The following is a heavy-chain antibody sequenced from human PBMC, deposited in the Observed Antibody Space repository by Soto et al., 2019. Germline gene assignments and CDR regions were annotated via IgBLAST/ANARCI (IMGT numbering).Heavy chain of an antibody. Sequence: SETLSLTCAVSGYSISSGYYWGWIRQPPGKGLEWIGSIYHSGSTYYNPSLKSRVTISVDKSKNEFYLKMRSVTAADTAVYYCAYLRGFTGYPGDWGQGTLVTVSS. J-gene: IGHJ4*02. V-gene: IGHV4-38-2*01. CDR3: AYLRGFTGYPGD. CDR2: IYHSGST. D-gene: IGHD3-16*01. CDR1: GYSISSGYY.